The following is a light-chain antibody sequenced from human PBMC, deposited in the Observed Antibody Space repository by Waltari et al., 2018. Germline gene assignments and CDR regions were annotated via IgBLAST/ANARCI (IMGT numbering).Light chain of an antibody. CDR2: TAS. CDR1: QDVGSW. V-gene: IGKV1-12*01. Sequence: DIQMTQSPSSVSASVGDRVTISCRASQDVGSWLAWYQQRPGKAPNLLIHTASNLQSGVPSRFSGTRSGTEFTLIIDGLQPEDFATYFCQQSDSFPLTFDGGTKLEMK. CDR3: QQSDSFPLT. J-gene: IGKJ4*01.